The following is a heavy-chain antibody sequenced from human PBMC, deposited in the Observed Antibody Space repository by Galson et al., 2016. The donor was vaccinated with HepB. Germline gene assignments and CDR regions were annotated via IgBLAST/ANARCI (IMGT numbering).Heavy chain of an antibody. CDR2: VFHSGST. Sequence: LSLTCAVSGGSVSSHNWWSWVRQPPGKGLEWIGEVFHSGSTNYNPSLKSRVTISVDTSNNHFSLRLTSVTAADTALYYCARGKYFESSGPFGSGGYYFDYWGQGTPVTVSS. CDR3: ARGKYFESSGPFGSGGYYFDY. D-gene: IGHD3-22*01. CDR1: GGSVSSHNW. V-gene: IGHV4-4*02. J-gene: IGHJ4*02.